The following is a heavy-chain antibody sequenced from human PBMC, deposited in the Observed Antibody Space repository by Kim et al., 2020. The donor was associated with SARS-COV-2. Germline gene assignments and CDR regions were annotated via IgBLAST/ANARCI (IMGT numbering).Heavy chain of an antibody. D-gene: IGHD2-15*01. Sequence: GSLRLSCAASGFTFNSYSMYWVRQAPGKGLVCVSSINNDGSHTNYADSVKGRFTISRDNAKNTLYLQMNSLRADDTAVYFCARGYCSGGSCPWGQGTLV. V-gene: IGHV3-74*01. J-gene: IGHJ5*02. CDR3: ARGYCSGGSCP. CDR1: GFTFNSYS. CDR2: INNDGSHT.